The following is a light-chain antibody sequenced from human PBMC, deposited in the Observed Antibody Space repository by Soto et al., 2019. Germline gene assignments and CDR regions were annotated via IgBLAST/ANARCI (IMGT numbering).Light chain of an antibody. J-gene: IGKJ2*01. Sequence: DIQMTQSPSTLSASVGDRVTITCRASQSISGCLSWYQQKPGKAPKLLIYQASSLDTGVPSRFSGSASGTDFTLTISSLQPDDFATYFCQQYKSYPFTFGQETKVEIK. V-gene: IGKV1-5*03. CDR3: QQYKSYPFT. CDR2: QAS. CDR1: QSISGC.